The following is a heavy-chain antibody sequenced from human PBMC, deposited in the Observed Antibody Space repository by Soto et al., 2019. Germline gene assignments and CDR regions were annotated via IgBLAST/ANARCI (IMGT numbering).Heavy chain of an antibody. CDR1: GFSLRTSAVG. CDR3: VHRPPRLPYTTLWVYP. Sequence: GSGPTLVNPTQTLTLTCTFSGFSLRTSAVGVAWIRQPPGKALEWLGIIYWDDEKYYSPSLKNRLTITKETSKNQVVLAMTNMDPVDTATYYCVHRPPRLPYTTLWVYPWGQGTLVTVSS. V-gene: IGHV2-5*02. CDR2: IYWDDEK. D-gene: IGHD2-2*02. J-gene: IGHJ5*02.